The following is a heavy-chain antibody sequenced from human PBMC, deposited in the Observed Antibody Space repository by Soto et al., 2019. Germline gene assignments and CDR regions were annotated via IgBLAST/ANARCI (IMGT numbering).Heavy chain of an antibody. CDR3: IAGRIEVAGISLYYYGMDV. V-gene: IGHV4-39*03. D-gene: IGHD6-19*01. CDR2: IYYSGSI. CDR1: GGSISSSSYY. J-gene: IGHJ6*02. Sequence: SETLSLTCTVSGGSISSSSYYWGWIRQPPGKGLEWIGSIYYSGSIYYNPSLKSRVTISVNTSKNQFSLRPSSVTVADTAVYSCIAGRIEVAGISLYYYGMDVWGQGPTVTVSS.